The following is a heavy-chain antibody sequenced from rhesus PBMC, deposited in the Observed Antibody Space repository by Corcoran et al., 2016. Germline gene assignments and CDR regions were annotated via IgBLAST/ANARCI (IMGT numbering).Heavy chain of an antibody. CDR2: IFVGSGST. CDR1: GGSISGGYG. J-gene: IGHJ4*01. V-gene: IGHV4S7*01. D-gene: IGHD1-44*02. CDR3: ARHWVGAPDY. Sequence: QVQLQESGPGLVKPSETLSLTCAVSGGSISGGYGWSWFRQPPGKGLEWIGHIFVGSGSTYYNPSLKSRVTISRDTSKNQFSLKLSSVTAADTAVYYCARHWVGAPDYWGQGVLVTVSS.